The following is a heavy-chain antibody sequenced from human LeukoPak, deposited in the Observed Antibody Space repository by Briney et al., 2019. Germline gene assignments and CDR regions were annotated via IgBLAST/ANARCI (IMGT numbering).Heavy chain of an antibody. D-gene: IGHD3-16*01. CDR1: GFRFDEYG. Sequence: GGSLRLSCVASGFRFDEYGMTWVRQTPGKGLEWVANIKEDGTEKNLVDSVKGRFTISRDNAKNSLYLQMNSLRAEDTAVYYCARDDDYVWGSIFDYWGQGTLVTVSS. J-gene: IGHJ4*02. V-gene: IGHV3-7*01. CDR3: ARDDDYVWGSIFDY. CDR2: IKEDGTEK.